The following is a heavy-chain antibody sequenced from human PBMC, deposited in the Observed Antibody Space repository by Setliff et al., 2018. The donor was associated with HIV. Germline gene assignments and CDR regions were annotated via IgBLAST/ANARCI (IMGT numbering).Heavy chain of an antibody. J-gene: IGHJ4*02. D-gene: IGHD6-19*01. CDR1: GDSVNDRSYF. Sequence: PSETLSLTCTVSGDSVNDRSYFWGWIRQPPGKGLEWIGSISYRGENHYNPSFMSRVAISADTSKNQYSLNLRSVTASDTAVYYCARDSGWWQIDYWGQGTLVTVSS. V-gene: IGHV4-39*02. CDR2: ISYRGEN. CDR3: ARDSGWWQIDY.